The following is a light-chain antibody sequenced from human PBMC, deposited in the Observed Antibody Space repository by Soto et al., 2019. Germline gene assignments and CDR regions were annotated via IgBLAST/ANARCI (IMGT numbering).Light chain of an antibody. Sequence: SYELTQPPSVSVAPGKTARITCGEKNIGSKSVHWYQQKPGQAPVLVIYHNNDRSSGIPERFSGSNSGNTATLTISRVEAGDEADYYCQVWDSSSLNWVFGGGTKLTVL. V-gene: IGLV3-21*04. CDR3: QVWDSSSLNWV. CDR1: NIGSKS. CDR2: HNN. J-gene: IGLJ3*02.